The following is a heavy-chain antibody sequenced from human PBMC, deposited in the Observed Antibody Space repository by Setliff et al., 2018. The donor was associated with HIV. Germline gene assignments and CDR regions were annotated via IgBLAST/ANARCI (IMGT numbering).Heavy chain of an antibody. V-gene: IGHV5-51*01. Sequence: PGESLKISCKGSGYTFTSYWIGWVRQMPGKGLEWMGIIYPGDSDTRYSPSFQGQVTISADKSVSTAYLQWSSPKASDTAMYYCARQAVDCSGGTCYSTSAFDYWGQGTLVTVSS. D-gene: IGHD2-15*01. CDR1: GYTFTSYW. J-gene: IGHJ4*02. CDR2: IYPGDSDT. CDR3: ARQAVDCSGGTCYSTSAFDY.